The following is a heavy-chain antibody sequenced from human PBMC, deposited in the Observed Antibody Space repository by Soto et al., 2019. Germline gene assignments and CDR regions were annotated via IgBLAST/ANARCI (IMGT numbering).Heavy chain of an antibody. Sequence: ASETLSLTCTVSGGSISSSSHHWGWIRQPPGKGLEWIGNIYYSENTHYNPSLKSRVTISVDTSKNQFSLRLTSVTAADTAVYYCATHPPYGPLDHWGQGTLVTVSS. CDR3: ATHPPYGPLDH. J-gene: IGHJ4*02. CDR1: GGSISSSSHH. V-gene: IGHV4-39*01. CDR2: IYYSENT. D-gene: IGHD4-17*01.